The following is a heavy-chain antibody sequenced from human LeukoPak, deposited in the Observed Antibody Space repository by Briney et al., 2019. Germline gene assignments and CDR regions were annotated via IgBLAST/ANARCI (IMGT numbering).Heavy chain of an antibody. CDR2: VSWDSGNI. V-gene: IGHV3-9*01. D-gene: IGHD2-15*01. CDR3: AKDTASGSGYGLDV. Sequence: GRSLRLSCAASGFTFEDYAMHWVRQAPGKGLEWVSGVSWDSGNIGYADSVKGRFTISRDSAKNSLFLQMNSLRTEDTAFYYCAKDTASGSGYGLDVWGQGTTVTVSS. J-gene: IGHJ6*02. CDR1: GFTFEDYA.